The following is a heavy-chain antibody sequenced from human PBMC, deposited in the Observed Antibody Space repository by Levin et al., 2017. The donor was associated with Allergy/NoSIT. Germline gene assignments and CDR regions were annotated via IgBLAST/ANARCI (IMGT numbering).Heavy chain of an antibody. D-gene: IGHD6-13*01. Sequence: GGSLRLSCAASGFTFDDYAMHWVRQAPGKGLEWVSGISWNSGSIGYADSVKGRFTISRDNAKNSLYLQMNSLRAEDTALYYCAKGASSSWFIYFDYWGQGTLVTVSS. CDR1: GFTFDDYA. V-gene: IGHV3-9*01. CDR2: ISWNSGSI. J-gene: IGHJ4*02. CDR3: AKGASSSWFIYFDY.